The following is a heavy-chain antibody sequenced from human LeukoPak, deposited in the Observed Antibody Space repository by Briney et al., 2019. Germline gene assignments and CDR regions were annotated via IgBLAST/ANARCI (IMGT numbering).Heavy chain of an antibody. J-gene: IGHJ4*02. CDR3: ARGRYDGYYDYVWGSYRLYYFDY. D-gene: IGHD3-16*02. Sequence: PSETLSLTCTVSGGSISSYYWSWIRQPPGKGLEWIGYIYYSGSTNYNPSLKSRVTISVDTSKNQFSLKLSSVTAADTAVYYCARGRYDGYYDYVWGSYRLYYFDYWGQGTLVTVSS. CDR2: IYYSGST. CDR1: GGSISSYY. V-gene: IGHV4-59*12.